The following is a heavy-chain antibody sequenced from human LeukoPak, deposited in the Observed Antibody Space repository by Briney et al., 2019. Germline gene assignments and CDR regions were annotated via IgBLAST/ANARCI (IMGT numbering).Heavy chain of an antibody. CDR3: ARDDRWLRRSSDFDY. D-gene: IGHD5-12*01. CDR2: ISSSGSTI. Sequence: PGGYLRLSCAASGFTFSDYYMSWIRQAPGKGLEWVSYISSSGSTIYYADSVKGRFTISRDNAKNSLYLQMNSLRAEDTAVYYCARDDRWLRRSSDFDYWGQGTLVTVSS. V-gene: IGHV3-11*04. J-gene: IGHJ4*02. CDR1: GFTFSDYY.